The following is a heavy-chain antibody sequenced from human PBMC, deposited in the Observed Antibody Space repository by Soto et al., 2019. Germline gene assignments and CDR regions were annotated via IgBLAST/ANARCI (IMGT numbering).Heavy chain of an antibody. CDR2: IDHSGGT. Sequence: QVQLQQWGVGLSKPSETLSLTCAVYGGSFSGYYWSWIRQPPGKGLEWIGEIDHSGGTNYNPSLKSRVTISVDTSKNQFSLKLSSVTAADTAVYYCARGRLGGAANWGQGTLVTVSS. CDR3: ARGRLGGAAN. CDR1: GGSFSGYY. V-gene: IGHV4-34*01. D-gene: IGHD3-16*01. J-gene: IGHJ4*02.